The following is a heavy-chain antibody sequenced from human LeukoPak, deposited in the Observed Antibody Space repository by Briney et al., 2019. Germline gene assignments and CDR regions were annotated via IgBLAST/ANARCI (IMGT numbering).Heavy chain of an antibody. CDR3: ARHDYGDLVDY. Sequence: SSETLSLTCTVSGGSISSYYWSWIRQPPGKGLEWIGYIYYSGSTNYNPSLKSRVTISVDTSKNQFSLKLSSVTAADTAVYYCARHDYGDLVDYWGQGTLVTVSS. J-gene: IGHJ4*02. D-gene: IGHD4-17*01. CDR1: GGSISSYY. CDR2: IYYSGST. V-gene: IGHV4-59*08.